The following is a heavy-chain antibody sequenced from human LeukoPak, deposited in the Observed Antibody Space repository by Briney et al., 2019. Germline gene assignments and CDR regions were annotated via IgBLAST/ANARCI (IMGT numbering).Heavy chain of an antibody. J-gene: IGHJ4*02. D-gene: IGHD5-18*01. CDR3: ANREGGYTYDPFDY. CDR2: ISGSSDTT. CDR1: GFTFSTYA. V-gene: IGHV3-23*01. Sequence: ARGSLRLSCAASGFTFSTYAMSWVRQAPGRGLEWVSAISGSSDTTYYADSVKGRFTISRDNSKNTLYLQMNSLRAEDTAVYYCANREGGYTYDPFDYWGQGTLVTVSS.